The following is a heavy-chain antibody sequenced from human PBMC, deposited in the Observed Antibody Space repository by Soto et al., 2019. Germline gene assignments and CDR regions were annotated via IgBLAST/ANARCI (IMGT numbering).Heavy chain of an antibody. CDR3: ARGLVGATPGDWFDP. CDR2: INHSGST. D-gene: IGHD1-26*01. J-gene: IGHJ5*02. V-gene: IGHV4-34*01. Sequence: PSETLSLTCAVYGGSFSGYYWSWIRQPPGKGLEWIGEINHSGSTNYNPSLKSRVTISVDKSKNQFSLKLSSVTAADTAVYYCARGLVGATPGDWFDPWGQGTLVTVSS. CDR1: GGSFSGYY.